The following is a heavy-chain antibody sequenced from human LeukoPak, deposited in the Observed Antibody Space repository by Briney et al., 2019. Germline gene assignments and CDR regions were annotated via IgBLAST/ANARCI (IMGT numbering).Heavy chain of an antibody. CDR1: GFSFSSYG. D-gene: IGHD5-18*01. CDR2: IKKDGSEK. Sequence: GGSLRLSCAASGFSFSSYGMHWVRQAPGKGLEWVANIKKDGSEKYYVDSVKGRFTISRDNAKTSLYLQMNSLRAEDTAVYYCARDLSGVAGYTYGRGIDYWGQGTLVTVSS. V-gene: IGHV3-7*01. J-gene: IGHJ4*02. CDR3: ARDLSGVAGYTYGRGIDY.